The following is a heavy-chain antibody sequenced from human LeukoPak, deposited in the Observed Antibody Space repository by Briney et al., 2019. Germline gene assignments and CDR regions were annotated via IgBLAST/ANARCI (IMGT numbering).Heavy chain of an antibody. CDR1: GGSISSYD. Sequence: SETLSLTCTVSGGSISSYDWSWIRQPPGKGLEWIGYISSSGSTNYNPSLQSRVIISTEMSKNRFSLKLTSVTAADTAVYYCARVIYNTYTNNWRFDYWGQGTLVTVSS. D-gene: IGHD1-1*01. CDR3: ARVIYNTYTNNWRFDY. CDR2: ISSSGST. J-gene: IGHJ4*02. V-gene: IGHV4-59*08.